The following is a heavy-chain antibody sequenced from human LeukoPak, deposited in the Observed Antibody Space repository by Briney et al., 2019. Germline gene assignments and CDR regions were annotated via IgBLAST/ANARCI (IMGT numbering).Heavy chain of an antibody. CDR2: ISSSSSTT. J-gene: IGHJ4*02. CDR3: AKHYFYSYGSLDY. V-gene: IGHV3-48*02. D-gene: IGHD5-18*01. Sequence: PGGSLRLSCAASGFTFSAYSMNWVRQPPGKGLEWVSYISSSSSTTHYADSVKGRFTISRDNADNSLYLQMNSLRDEDTALYFCAKHYFYSYGSLDYWGQGTLVTVSS. CDR1: GFTFSAYS.